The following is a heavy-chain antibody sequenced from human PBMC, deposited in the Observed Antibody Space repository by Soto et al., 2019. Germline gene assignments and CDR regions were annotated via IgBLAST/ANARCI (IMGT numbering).Heavy chain of an antibody. CDR3: ARDLSGSGD. D-gene: IGHD3-10*01. V-gene: IGHV3-30-3*01. Sequence: QVQLVESGGGVVQPGRSLRLSCAASGFAFSSYAMHWVRQAPGKGLEWVAVISYDGSNKYYADSVKGRFTISRDNSKNTLYLQMNSLRAEDTAVYYCARDLSGSGDGGQGTLVTVSS. J-gene: IGHJ4*02. CDR1: GFAFSSYA. CDR2: ISYDGSNK.